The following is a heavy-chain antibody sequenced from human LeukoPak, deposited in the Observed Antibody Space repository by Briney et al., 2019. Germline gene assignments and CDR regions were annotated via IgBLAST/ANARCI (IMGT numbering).Heavy chain of an antibody. J-gene: IGHJ3*02. CDR1: RGSISSSSHY. CDR3: ARDEISYDAFDI. Sequence: PSETLSLTRTVSRGSISSSSHYWGWIRQPPGKGLEGIGSIYYSGSTYYNPSLKSRVTISVDTSKNQFSLKLSSVTAADTAVYYCARDEISYDAFDIWGQGTMVTVSS. V-gene: IGHV4-39*01. D-gene: IGHD2/OR15-2a*01. CDR2: IYYSGST.